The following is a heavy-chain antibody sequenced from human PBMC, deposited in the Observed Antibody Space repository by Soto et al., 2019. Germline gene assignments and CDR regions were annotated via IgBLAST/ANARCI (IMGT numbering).Heavy chain of an antibody. CDR2: ISIKRSTT. J-gene: IGHJ4*02. CDR1: GFTFGDHF. V-gene: IGHV3-11*05. Sequence: GGSLRLSCAASGFTFGDHFMTWIRQPPGKGKERVSYISIKRSTTNYADTVNGRFTISRDNAKSSLYLHMDTLRVAATALYFCARGGPHHPSLNIDSWRQGPLVTVSS. CDR3: ARGGPHHPSLNIDS. D-gene: IGHD2-2*01.